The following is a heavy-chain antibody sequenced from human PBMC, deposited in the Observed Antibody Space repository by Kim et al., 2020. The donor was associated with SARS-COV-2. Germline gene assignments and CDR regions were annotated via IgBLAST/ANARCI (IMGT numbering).Heavy chain of an antibody. D-gene: IGHD2-2*01. CDR3: AKGDIVVVPAAYGMDV. CDR2: ISGSGGST. Sequence: GGSLRLSCAASGFTFSSYAMSWVRQAPGKGLEWVSAISGSGGSTYYADSVKGRFTISRDNSKNTLYLQMNSLRAEDTAVYYCAKGDIVVVPAAYGMDVWGQGTTVTVSS. V-gene: IGHV3-23*01. J-gene: IGHJ6*02. CDR1: GFTFSSYA.